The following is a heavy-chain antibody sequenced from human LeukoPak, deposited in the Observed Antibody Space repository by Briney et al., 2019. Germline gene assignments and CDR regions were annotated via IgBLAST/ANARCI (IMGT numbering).Heavy chain of an antibody. V-gene: IGHV3-30-3*01. J-gene: IGHJ6*02. CDR2: ISYDGSNK. CDR3: ARDSVRYCSSTSCYGMDV. Sequence: PGRSLRLSCAASGFMFSSYAMNWVRQAPGKGLEWVAVISYDGSNKYYADSVKGRFTTSRDNSKNTLYLQMNSLRAEDTAVYYCARDSVRYCSSTSCYGMDVWGQGTTVTVSS. CDR1: GFMFSSYA. D-gene: IGHD2-2*01.